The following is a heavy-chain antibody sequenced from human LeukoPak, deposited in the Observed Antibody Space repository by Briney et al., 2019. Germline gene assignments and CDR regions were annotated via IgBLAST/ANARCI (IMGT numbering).Heavy chain of an antibody. V-gene: IGHV4-34*01. Sequence: PSETLSLTCTVSGGSISSYYWSWIRQPPGKGLEWIGEINHSGSTNYNPSLKSRVTISVDTSKNQFSLKLSSVTAADTAVYYCARVRGRGYSYGPKNYFDYWGQGTLVTVSS. J-gene: IGHJ4*02. CDR1: GGSISSYY. CDR3: ARVRGRGYSYGPKNYFDY. CDR2: INHSGST. D-gene: IGHD5-18*01.